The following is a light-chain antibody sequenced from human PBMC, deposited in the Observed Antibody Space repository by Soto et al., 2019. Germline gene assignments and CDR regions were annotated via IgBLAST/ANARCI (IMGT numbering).Light chain of an antibody. CDR1: QSIGNW. J-gene: IGKJ5*01. CDR2: AAS. Sequence: DIQMTQSPSSVSASGGDRVTITCRASQSIGNWLAWYQQKPGKAPKLLIYAASTLQGGVPSRFSGSGSGTDFTLTISSLQPDDFATYYFQQAKSFPLTFGQGTRL. V-gene: IGKV1-12*01. CDR3: QQAKSFPLT.